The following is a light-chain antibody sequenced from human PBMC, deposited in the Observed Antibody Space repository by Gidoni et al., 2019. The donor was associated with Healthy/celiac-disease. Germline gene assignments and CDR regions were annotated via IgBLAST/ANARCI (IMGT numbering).Light chain of an antibody. J-gene: IGKJ1*01. CDR2: DAS. CDR1: QSVSSY. V-gene: IGKV3-11*01. CDR3: QQRSNWPPTWT. Sequence: EIVLTQSPATLSLSPGERATLSCRASQSVSSYLAWYQQKPGQAPRLLLYDASNRATGIPARFSGSGSGTDFTLTIRSLEPEDFAVYYCQQRSNWPPTWTFGQGTKVEIK.